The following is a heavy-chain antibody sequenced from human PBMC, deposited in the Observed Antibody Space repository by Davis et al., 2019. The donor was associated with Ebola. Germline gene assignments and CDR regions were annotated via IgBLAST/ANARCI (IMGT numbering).Heavy chain of an antibody. Sequence: SLISSCAASYIFTSCYAMHWVRQAPGKGLEWVAVISYDGSNKYSADSVKGRFTISRDNSKNTLFLQMSGLRAEDTAVYYCRSAAGDYWGQGTLVTVSS. CDR1: YIFTSCYA. CDR2: ISYDGSNK. V-gene: IGHV3-30*04. CDR3: RSAAGDY. J-gene: IGHJ4*02. D-gene: IGHD6-13*01.